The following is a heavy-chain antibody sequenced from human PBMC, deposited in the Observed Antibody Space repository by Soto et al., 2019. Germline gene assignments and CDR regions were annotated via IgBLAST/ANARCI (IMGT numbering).Heavy chain of an antibody. CDR1: GFTFSNYW. CDR3: ARGGQHFLNPLWDHYYYGLDV. CDR2: INQEGSEK. D-gene: IGHD3-16*01. J-gene: IGHJ6*01. Sequence: LRLSCTASGFTFSNYWMSWVRQAPGKGLEWVANINQEGSEKDYVDSVKGRFTISRDYAKNSLFLQMNSLRAEDTAVYYCARGGQHFLNPLWDHYYYGLDVWGQGTTVSVSS. V-gene: IGHV3-7*05.